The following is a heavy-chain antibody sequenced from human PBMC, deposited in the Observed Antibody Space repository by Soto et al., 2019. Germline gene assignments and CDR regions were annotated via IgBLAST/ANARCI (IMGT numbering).Heavy chain of an antibody. CDR1: GFTVSSNY. J-gene: IGHJ1*01. D-gene: IGHD3-22*01. V-gene: IGHV3-53*01. CDR3: ARDRVESGYPEYFQH. Sequence: EVQLVESGGGLIQPGGSLRLSCAASGFTVSSNYMSWVRQAPGKGLEWVSVIYSGGSTYYADSVKGRFTISRDNSKNTLYIQMNNLRDEDTAVYYCARDRVESGYPEYFQHWGQGTLVTVSS. CDR2: IYSGGST.